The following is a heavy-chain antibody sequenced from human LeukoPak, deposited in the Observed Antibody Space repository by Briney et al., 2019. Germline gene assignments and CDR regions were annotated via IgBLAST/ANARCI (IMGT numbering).Heavy chain of an antibody. J-gene: IGHJ5*02. D-gene: IGHD2-15*01. Sequence: ASVKVSCKASGYTFTSYDINWVRQAPGQGLEWMGWMNPNSGNTGYAQKFQGRVTMTRNTSISTAYMEPSSLRSEDTAVYYCARGGVYCSGGSCYSGNWFDPWGQGTLVTVSS. V-gene: IGHV1-8*01. CDR1: GYTFTSYD. CDR3: ARGGVYCSGGSCYSGNWFDP. CDR2: MNPNSGNT.